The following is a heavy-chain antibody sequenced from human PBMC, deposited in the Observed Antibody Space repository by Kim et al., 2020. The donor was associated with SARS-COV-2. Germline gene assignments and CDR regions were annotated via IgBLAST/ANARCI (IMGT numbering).Heavy chain of an antibody. J-gene: IGHJ4*02. Sequence: GGSLRLSCAASGFTFSSYWMSWVRQAPGKGLEWVANIKQDGSEKYYVDSVKGRFTISRDNAKNSLYLQMNSLRAEDTAVYYCASLSSSSWYFDYWGQGTLVTVAS. V-gene: IGHV3-7*01. CDR2: IKQDGSEK. CDR1: GFTFSSYW. CDR3: ASLSSSSWYFDY. D-gene: IGHD6-13*01.